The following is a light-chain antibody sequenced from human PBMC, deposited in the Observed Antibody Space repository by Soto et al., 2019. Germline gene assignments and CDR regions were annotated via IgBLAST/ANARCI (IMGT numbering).Light chain of an antibody. V-gene: IGKV1-39*01. CDR2: GAT. J-gene: IGKJ2*01. Sequence: DIRMPQSPSSLSAAVGDGVTITCRASQFIGNYLNWYQHRPGKVPEVLIYGATTLQSGVPSRFSGSGYGTDFTLTISSLQPEDSATYYCQHVYSFPQTFGHGTKLEV. CDR3: QHVYSFPQT. CDR1: QFIGNY.